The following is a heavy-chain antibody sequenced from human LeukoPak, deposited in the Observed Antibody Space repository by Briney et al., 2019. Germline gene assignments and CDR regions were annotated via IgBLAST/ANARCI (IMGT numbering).Heavy chain of an antibody. CDR3: ARLGMVGWLHRPFDY. J-gene: IGHJ4*02. D-gene: IGHD5-24*01. Sequence: SETLSLTCAVSGYSISSGYYWGWIRQPPGKGLEWVGSIYHSGSTYYNPSLKSRVTISVDTSKNQSSLKLSSVTAADTAVYYCARLGMVGWLHRPFDYWGQGTLVTVSS. V-gene: IGHV4-38-2*01. CDR2: IYHSGST. CDR1: GYSISSGYY.